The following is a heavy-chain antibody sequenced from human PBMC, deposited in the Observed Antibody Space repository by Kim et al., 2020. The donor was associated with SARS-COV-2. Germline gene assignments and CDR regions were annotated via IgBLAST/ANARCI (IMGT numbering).Heavy chain of an antibody. Sequence: GGSLRLSCAASGFPFSDYAFHWVRQAPGKGLEWVSSISYDGSNKYFAGSVMGRFTISRDNSKNTVYLQMDSLRAEDTAMYYCARRKGTAAGMDVWGQGTTVTVSS. CDR3: ARRKGTAAGMDV. CDR2: ISYDGSNK. J-gene: IGHJ6*02. CDR1: GFPFSDYA. V-gene: IGHV3-30*04. D-gene: IGHD6-13*01.